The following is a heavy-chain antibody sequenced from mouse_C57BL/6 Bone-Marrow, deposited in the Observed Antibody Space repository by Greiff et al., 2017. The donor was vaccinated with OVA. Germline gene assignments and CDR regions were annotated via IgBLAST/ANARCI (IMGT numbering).Heavy chain of an antibody. Sequence: QVQLQQPGAELVKPGASVKMSCKASGYTFTSYWITWVKQRPGQGLEWIGEIYPGSGSTNYNEKFKSKATLTVDTSSSTAYMQLSSLTSEDSAVYYCARDYYGSSYHYYFDYWGQGTTLTVSS. CDR2: IYPGSGST. V-gene: IGHV1-55*01. CDR3: ARDYYGSSYHYYFDY. D-gene: IGHD1-1*01. J-gene: IGHJ2*01. CDR1: GYTFTSYW.